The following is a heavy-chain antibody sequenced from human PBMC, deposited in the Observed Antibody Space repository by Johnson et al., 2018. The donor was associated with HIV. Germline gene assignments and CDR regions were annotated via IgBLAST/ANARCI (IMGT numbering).Heavy chain of an antibody. CDR2: IKTDGSNT. Sequence: VQLVESGGGSVQPGGSLRLSCAASGFTFSSYWMHWVRQAPGKGLMWVSNIKTDGSNTNYADSVKGRFTISRDNAKNSLYLQMNSLRAEDTALYYCARDQYSTSDDDAFDIWGQGTMVTVSS. CDR1: GFTFSSYW. D-gene: IGHD6-6*01. J-gene: IGHJ3*02. V-gene: IGHV3-74*01. CDR3: ARDQYSTSDDDAFDI.